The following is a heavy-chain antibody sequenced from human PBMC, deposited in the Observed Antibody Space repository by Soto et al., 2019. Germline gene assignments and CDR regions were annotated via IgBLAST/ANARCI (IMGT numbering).Heavy chain of an antibody. Sequence: ASAEVSCKASGYTLNSYAMHWVRQAPGQRLEWMGWINTGNGDTKYSQKFQGRVTITRDTSASTAYMGLSSLRSEDTAVYYCARARGYSYGQVDSWGQGTLVTVSS. CDR1: GYTLNSYA. CDR3: ARARGYSYGQVDS. CDR2: INTGNGDT. V-gene: IGHV1-3*04. J-gene: IGHJ4*02. D-gene: IGHD5-18*01.